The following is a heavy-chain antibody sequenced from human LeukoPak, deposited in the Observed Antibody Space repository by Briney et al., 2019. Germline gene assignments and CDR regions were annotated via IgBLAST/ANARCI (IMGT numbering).Heavy chain of an antibody. CDR3: ARSDYDFWSGYFAH. V-gene: IGHV1-69*13. D-gene: IGHD3-3*01. CDR2: IIPIFGTA. CDR1: GGTFSSYA. Sequence: ASVKVSCKASGGTFSSYAISWVRQAPGQGLEWMGGIIPIFGTANYAQKFQGRVTTTADESTSTAYMELSSLRSEDTAVYYCARSDYDFWSGYFAHWGQGTLVTVSS. J-gene: IGHJ5*02.